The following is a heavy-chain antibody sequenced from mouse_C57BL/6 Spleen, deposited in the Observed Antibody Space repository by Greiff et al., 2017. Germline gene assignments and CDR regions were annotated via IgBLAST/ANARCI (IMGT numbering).Heavy chain of an antibody. J-gene: IGHJ3*01. CDR1: GYAFSSYW. CDR2: IYPGDGDT. V-gene: IGHV1-80*01. D-gene: IGHD1-1*01. Sequence: VQLQQSGAELVKPGASVKISCKASGYAFSSYWMNWVKQRPGKGLEWIGQIYPGDGDTNYNGKFKGKATLTADKSSSTAYMQLSSLTSEDSAVYCCARCEADYGSSPWFAYWGQGTLVTVSA. CDR3: ARCEADYGSSPWFAY.